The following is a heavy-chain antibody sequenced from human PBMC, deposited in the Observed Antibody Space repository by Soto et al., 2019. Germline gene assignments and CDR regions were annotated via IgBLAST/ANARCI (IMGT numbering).Heavy chain of an antibody. Sequence: ESGGGVVQPGRSLRLSCAASGFTFSTYGMQWVRQAPGKGLEWVAVISYDGYLKYYVDAVKGRFTVARDNSKNTLFLEMNILRVEDTAVYFCAKDFKVSGSHYGTLNYYYGMDVWGQGTTVTVSS. J-gene: IGHJ6*02. CDR3: AKDFKVSGSHYGTLNYYYGMDV. D-gene: IGHD3-10*01. V-gene: IGHV3-30*18. CDR1: GFTFSTYG. CDR2: ISYDGYLK.